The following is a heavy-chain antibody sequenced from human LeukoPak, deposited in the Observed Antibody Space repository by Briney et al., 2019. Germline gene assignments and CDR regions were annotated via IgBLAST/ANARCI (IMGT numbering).Heavy chain of an antibody. V-gene: IGHV3-23*01. D-gene: IGHD3-22*01. CDR2: ISGSGGST. CDR3: ARGHYYESSSYYPNWFDP. J-gene: IGHJ5*02. Sequence: TAGSLRLSCAASGFTVSSYGMSWVRQGPGKGLEWVSAISGSGGSTYYADSVKGRFTISRDSSKNTLDLQMNSLRAEDTAVYYCARGHYYESSSYYPNWFDPWGQGTLVTVSS. CDR1: GFTVSSYG.